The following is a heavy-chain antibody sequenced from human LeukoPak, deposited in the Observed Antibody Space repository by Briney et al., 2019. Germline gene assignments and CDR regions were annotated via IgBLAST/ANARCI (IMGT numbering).Heavy chain of an antibody. Sequence: AGGSLRLSCAASGFTFSSYGMHWVRQAPGKGLEWVAVISYDGSNKYYADSVKGRFTISRDNSKSTLYLQMNSLRAEDTAVYYCAKDREGSSWTEYYFDYWGQGTLVTVSS. J-gene: IGHJ4*02. D-gene: IGHD6-13*01. CDR1: GFTFSSYG. CDR2: ISYDGSNK. CDR3: AKDREGSSWTEYYFDY. V-gene: IGHV3-30*18.